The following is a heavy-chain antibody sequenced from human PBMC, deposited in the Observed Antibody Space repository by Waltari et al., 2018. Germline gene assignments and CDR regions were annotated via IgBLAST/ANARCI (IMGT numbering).Heavy chain of an antibody. CDR2: IYHSGST. V-gene: IGHV4-38-2*01. CDR1: GYSISSGYY. CDR3: ARGRASFQH. J-gene: IGHJ1*01. Sequence: QVQLQESGPGLVKPSETLSLTCAVSGYSISSGYYWGWIRQPPGKGLEWIGSIYHSGSTYYNPSLKSRVTISVDTSKNQFSLKLSSVTAADTAVYYCARGRASFQHWGQGTLVTVSS.